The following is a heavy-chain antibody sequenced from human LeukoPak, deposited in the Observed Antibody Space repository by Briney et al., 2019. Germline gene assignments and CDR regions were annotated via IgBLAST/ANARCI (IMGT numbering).Heavy chain of an antibody. D-gene: IGHD1-1*01. CDR2: ISGSGGST. Sequence: GGSLRLSCAASGFTFSDYYMSWIRQAPGKGLEWVSAISGSGGSTYYADSVKGRFTISRDNSKNTLYLQMNSLRAEDTAVYYCAKDWRLRKIGAFDIWGQGTMVTVSS. J-gene: IGHJ3*02. CDR1: GFTFSDYY. V-gene: IGHV3-23*01. CDR3: AKDWRLRKIGAFDI.